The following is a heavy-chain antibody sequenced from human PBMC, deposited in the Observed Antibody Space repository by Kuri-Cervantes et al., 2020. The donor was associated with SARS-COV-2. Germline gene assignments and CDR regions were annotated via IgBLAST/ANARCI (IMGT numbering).Heavy chain of an antibody. CDR2: IKQDGSEK. J-gene: IGHJ4*02. CDR3: ARVAAVAGSFDY. D-gene: IGHD6-19*01. CDR1: GFTFSSYW. V-gene: IGHV3-7*01. Sequence: ETLSLTCAASGFTFSSYWMSWVRQAPGKGLEWVANIKQDGSEKYYVDSVKGRFTISRDNAKNSLYLQMNSLRAEDTAVYYCARVAAVAGSFDYWGQGTLVTVSS.